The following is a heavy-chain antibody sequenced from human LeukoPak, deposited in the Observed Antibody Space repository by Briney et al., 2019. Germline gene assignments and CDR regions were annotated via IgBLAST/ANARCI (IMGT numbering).Heavy chain of an antibody. CDR3: ARDTVYASGVIDY. D-gene: IGHD2-8*01. J-gene: IGHJ4*02. CDR2: INPNSGGT. Sequence: ASVKVSCKASGYTFTGYYMHWVRQAPGQGLEWMGRINPNSGGTNYAQKFQGRVTMTRDTSISTAYMELSRLRSDDTAVYYCARDTVYASGVIDYWGQGTLVTVSS. V-gene: IGHV1-2*06. CDR1: GYTFTGYY.